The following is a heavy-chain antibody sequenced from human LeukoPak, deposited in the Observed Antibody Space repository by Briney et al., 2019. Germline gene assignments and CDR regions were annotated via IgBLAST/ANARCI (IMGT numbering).Heavy chain of an antibody. Sequence: ASVKVSCKASGYTFTGYYMHRVRQAPGQGLEWMGWINPNSGGTNYAQKFKGRVTMTRDTSLSTAYMELSRLRSDDTAVYYCARDMEARDGYNSPLDYWGQGTLVTVSS. J-gene: IGHJ4*02. D-gene: IGHD5-24*01. CDR3: ARDMEARDGYNSPLDY. V-gene: IGHV1-2*02. CDR2: INPNSGGT. CDR1: GYTFTGYY.